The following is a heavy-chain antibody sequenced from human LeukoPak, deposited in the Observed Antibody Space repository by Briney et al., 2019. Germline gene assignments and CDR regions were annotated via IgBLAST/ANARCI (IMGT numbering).Heavy chain of an antibody. D-gene: IGHD3-10*01. V-gene: IGHV4-30-4*01. CDR3: ARYGSGSTWFNR. CDR2: INYSRST. CDR1: GGSISSDNYQ. Sequence: SQTLSLTCTVSGGSISSDNYQWSWIRQPPGKGLEWIGYINYSRSTYYSPSVKTRVTISLDTSKNQFFLKLSSVTAADTAVYYCARYGSGSTWFNRGGQGTLVTVSS. J-gene: IGHJ5*02.